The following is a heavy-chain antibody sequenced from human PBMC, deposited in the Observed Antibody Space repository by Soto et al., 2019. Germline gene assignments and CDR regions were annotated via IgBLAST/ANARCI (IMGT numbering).Heavy chain of an antibody. D-gene: IGHD5-18*01. CDR1: GFTFSSYG. V-gene: IGHV3-30*18. CDR3: AKETDTAMALFDY. J-gene: IGHJ4*02. CDR2: ISYDGSNK. Sequence: VQLVESGGGVVQPGRSLRLSCTASGFTFSSYGMHWVRQAPGKGLEWVAVISYDGSNKYYADSVKGRFTISRDNSENTLYLQMNSLRAEDTAVYYCAKETDTAMALFDYWGQGTLVTVSS.